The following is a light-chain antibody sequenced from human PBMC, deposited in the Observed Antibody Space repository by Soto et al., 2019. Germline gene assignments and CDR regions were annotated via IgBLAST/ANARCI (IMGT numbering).Light chain of an antibody. Sequence: QSALTQPPSASGSPGQSVIISCTGTSSDVGDYNYVSWYQQRPGKAPKLVIFEVSERPSGVPDRFSGSKSGNTASLTVSGLQAEDEADYYCSSYGGSNNIVFGTGTKVTVL. J-gene: IGLJ1*01. CDR3: SSYGGSNNIV. CDR2: EVS. CDR1: SSDVGDYNY. V-gene: IGLV2-8*01.